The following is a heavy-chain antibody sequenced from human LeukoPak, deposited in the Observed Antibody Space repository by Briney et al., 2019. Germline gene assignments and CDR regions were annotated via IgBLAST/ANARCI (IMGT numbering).Heavy chain of an antibody. J-gene: IGHJ4*02. V-gene: IGHV3-30*04. CDR2: LSYDGSNK. D-gene: IGHD5-24*01. Sequence: GGSLRLSCAASGFTFSSYAMHWVRQAPGKGLEWVAVLSYDGSNKYYADSVKGRFTISRDNSKNTLYLQMNSLRAEDTAVYYCARDPGMATYLDYWGQGTLVTVSS. CDR1: GFTFSSYA. CDR3: ARDPGMATYLDY.